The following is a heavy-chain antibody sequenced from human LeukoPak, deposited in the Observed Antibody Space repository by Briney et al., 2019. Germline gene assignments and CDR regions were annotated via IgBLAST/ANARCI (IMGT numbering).Heavy chain of an antibody. CDR1: GGSISSYY. CDR3: ARGEPLEPLDY. D-gene: IGHD1-1*01. V-gene: IGHV4-59*01. CDR2: IYYSGTT. Sequence: SETLSLTCTVSGGSISSYYWSWIRQPPGKGLEWIGYIYYSGTTNYNPSLKSRVTISIDTSKNQFSLKLNSVTAADTAVYSCARGEPLEPLDYWGQGTLVTVSS. J-gene: IGHJ4*02.